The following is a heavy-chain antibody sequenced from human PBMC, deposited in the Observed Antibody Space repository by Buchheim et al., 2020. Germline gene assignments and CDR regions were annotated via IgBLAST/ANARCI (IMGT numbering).Heavy chain of an antibody. CDR2: VYHSGST. J-gene: IGHJ4*02. V-gene: IGHV4-59*08. D-gene: IGHD5/OR15-5a*01. Sequence: QVQLQESGPGLVKPSETLSLTCTVSGDSLRSGYWTWIRQPPGKRLEWIGYVYHSGSTNYNPSFKSRVAISVDTSKNQFSLRLNSVTAADTAVYYCARLAVDPGAIVYYYFHHWGLG. CDR1: GDSLRSGY. CDR3: ARLAVDPGAIVYYYFHH.